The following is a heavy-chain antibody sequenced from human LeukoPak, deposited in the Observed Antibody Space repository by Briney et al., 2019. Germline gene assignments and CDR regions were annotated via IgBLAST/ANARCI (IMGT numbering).Heavy chain of an antibody. V-gene: IGHV1-18*01. Sequence: ASVKVSCKASGYTFTSYGISWVRQAPGQGLEWMGWISAYNGITNYAQKLQGRVTMTTDTSTSTAYMELRSLRSDDTAVYYCARIVGAFGGGPDNWFDPWGQGTLVTVSS. CDR1: GYTFTSYG. CDR3: ARIVGAFGGGPDNWFDP. CDR2: ISAYNGIT. D-gene: IGHD1-26*01. J-gene: IGHJ5*02.